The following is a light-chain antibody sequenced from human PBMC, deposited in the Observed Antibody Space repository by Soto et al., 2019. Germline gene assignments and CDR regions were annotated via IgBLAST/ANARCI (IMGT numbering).Light chain of an antibody. CDR3: QQYNSYSGT. CDR1: QSISNW. J-gene: IGKJ1*01. CDR2: DAS. V-gene: IGKV1-5*01. Sequence: DIQMTQSPSTLSASVGDRVTITCRASQSISNWLAWYQRKPGKAPKLLIYDASSLESGVPSRFSGIGSGTEFTLTISSLQPDDFATYYCQQYNSYSGTFGQGTKVEI.